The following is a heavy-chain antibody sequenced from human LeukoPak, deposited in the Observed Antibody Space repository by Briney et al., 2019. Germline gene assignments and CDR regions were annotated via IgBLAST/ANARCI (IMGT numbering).Heavy chain of an antibody. Sequence: SVKVSCKASGGTFNNYAINWVRQAPGQGLEWMGGIIPIFGTANYAQKFQGRVTITADKSTSTAYMELCSLRSEDTAVYYCASSYSGSYGYYYYYMDVWGKGTTVTVSS. CDR3: ASSYSGSYGYYYYYMDV. D-gene: IGHD1-26*01. CDR2: IIPIFGTA. J-gene: IGHJ6*03. CDR1: GGTFNNYA. V-gene: IGHV1-69*06.